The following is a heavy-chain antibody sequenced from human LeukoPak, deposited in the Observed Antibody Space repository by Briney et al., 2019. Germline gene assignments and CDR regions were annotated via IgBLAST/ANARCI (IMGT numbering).Heavy chain of an antibody. Sequence: SQTLSLTCAVSGRSISSGGYSWSWIRQPPGKGLEWIGYIYHSGSTYYNPSLKSRVTISVDRSKNQFSLKLSSVTAADTAVYYCARDRPRGGYNYYNYGMDVWGQGTTVTVSS. D-gene: IGHD5-18*01. CDR1: GRSISSGGYS. CDR3: ARDRPRGGYNYYNYGMDV. V-gene: IGHV4-30-2*01. CDR2: IYHSGST. J-gene: IGHJ6*02.